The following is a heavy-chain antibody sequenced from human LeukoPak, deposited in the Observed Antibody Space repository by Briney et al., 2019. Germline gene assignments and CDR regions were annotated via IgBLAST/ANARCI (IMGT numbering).Heavy chain of an antibody. D-gene: IGHD4-23*01. V-gene: IGHV4-31*03. CDR3: ARDRYTVVSWYFDL. J-gene: IGHJ2*01. CDR1: GGSISSGDYY. Sequence: PSETLSLTCTVSGGSISSGDYYWNWIRQHPEKSLEWIGYIFYSGSAYYNPSLKSRVTISVDTSKNQFSLKLSSVTAADTAVYYCARDRYTVVSWYFDLWGRGTLVTVSS. CDR2: IFYSGSA.